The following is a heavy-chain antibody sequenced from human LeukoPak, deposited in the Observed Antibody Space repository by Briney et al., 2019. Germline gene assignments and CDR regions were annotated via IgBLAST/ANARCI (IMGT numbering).Heavy chain of an antibody. V-gene: IGHV3-33*01. D-gene: IGHD6-13*01. Sequence: GGSLRLSCAASGFTFSSYGMHWVRQAPGKGLEWVAVIWYDGSNKYYADSVKGRFTISRDNSKNTLYLQMNSLRAEDTAVYYCARDSPNPRSSSWIFDYWGQGTLVTVSS. CDR2: IWYDGSNK. J-gene: IGHJ4*02. CDR3: ARDSPNPRSSSWIFDY. CDR1: GFTFSSYG.